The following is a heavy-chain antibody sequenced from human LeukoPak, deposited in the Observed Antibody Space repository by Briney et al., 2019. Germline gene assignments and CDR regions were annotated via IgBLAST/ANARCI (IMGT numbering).Heavy chain of an antibody. Sequence: SQTLSLTCDVSGGSISSGLYSWSWIRQPLGKGLEWNGYIYHTGSTYYNPSLNSRVTISVDTSKNQFSLRLSSVTAADTAVYYCARLQYCSGTSCYWFDPWGQGTLVTVSS. D-gene: IGHD2-2*01. CDR2: IYHTGST. V-gene: IGHV4-30-2*01. J-gene: IGHJ5*02. CDR3: ARLQYCSGTSCYWFDP. CDR1: GGSISSGLYS.